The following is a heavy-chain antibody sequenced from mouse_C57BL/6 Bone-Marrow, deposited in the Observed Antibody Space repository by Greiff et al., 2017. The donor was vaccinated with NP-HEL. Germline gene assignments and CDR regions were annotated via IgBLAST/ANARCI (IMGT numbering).Heavy chain of an antibody. CDR2: INYDGSST. D-gene: IGHD4-1*01. CDR3: ARLTGYYAMDY. Sequence: EVKLMESEGGLVQPGSSMKLSCTASGFTFSDYYMAWVRQVPEKGLEWVANINYDGSSTYYLDSLKSRFIISRDNAKNILYLQMSSLKSEDTATYYCARLTGYYAMDYWGQGTSVTVSS. V-gene: IGHV5-16*01. J-gene: IGHJ4*01. CDR1: GFTFSDYY.